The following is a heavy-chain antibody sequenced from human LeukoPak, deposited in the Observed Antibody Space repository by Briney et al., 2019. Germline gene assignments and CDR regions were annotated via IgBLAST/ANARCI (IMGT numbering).Heavy chain of an antibody. Sequence: GGSLRLSCIASGFTFDTFAMSWVRQAPGKGLEWVSSISSSSSYIYYADSVKGRFTISRDNAKNPLYLQMNSLRAEDTAVYYCARGCSSTSCFWKGAYYMDVWGKGTTVTVSS. CDR1: GFTFDTFA. CDR2: ISSSSSYI. J-gene: IGHJ6*03. CDR3: ARGCSSTSCFWKGAYYMDV. V-gene: IGHV3-21*01. D-gene: IGHD2-2*01.